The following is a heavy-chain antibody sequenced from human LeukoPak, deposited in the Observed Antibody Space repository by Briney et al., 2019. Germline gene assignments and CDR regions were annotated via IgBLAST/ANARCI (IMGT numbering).Heavy chain of an antibody. J-gene: IGHJ3*02. V-gene: IGHV4-4*07. CDR1: GGSISSYY. Sequence: SETLSLTCTVSGGSISSYYWSWIRQPAGKGLEWIGRIYISGSTNYNPSLKSRVTMSVDTSKNQFSLKLSSVTAADTAVYYCARQVVVIKGGAFDIWGQGTMVTVSS. CDR3: ARQVVVIKGGAFDI. CDR2: IYISGST. D-gene: IGHD3-22*01.